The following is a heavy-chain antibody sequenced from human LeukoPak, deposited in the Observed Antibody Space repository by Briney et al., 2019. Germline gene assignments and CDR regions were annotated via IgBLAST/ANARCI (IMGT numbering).Heavy chain of an antibody. Sequence: GGSLRLSCAASGFTSSSFVMQGVRQARGRGGEGGGVISYDGSNQSYADPVKGRFTISRDNSKNTLYLQMNSLRAEDTAVYYCARDGIAVPTYYFDYWGQGTLVTVSS. J-gene: IGHJ4*02. CDR3: ARDGIAVPTYYFDY. CDR1: GFTSSSFV. CDR2: ISYDGSNQ. D-gene: IGHD6-19*01. V-gene: IGHV3-30*04.